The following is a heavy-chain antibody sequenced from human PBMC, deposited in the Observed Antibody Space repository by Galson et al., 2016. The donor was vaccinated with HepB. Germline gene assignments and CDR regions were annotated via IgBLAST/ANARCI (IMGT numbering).Heavy chain of an antibody. Sequence: ETLSLTCTVSGDSISSYSWSWIRQLPGKGLEWIGYTHYSGNTNYNPSLKSRVTISVDTSKNQLSLRVRTLTAADTAVYYCARRGSGWAFLGVDYFDLWGQGTLVTVSS. CDR3: ARRGSGWAFLGVDYFDL. CDR1: GDSISSYS. V-gene: IGHV4-59*08. J-gene: IGHJ4*02. D-gene: IGHD6-19*01. CDR2: THYSGNT.